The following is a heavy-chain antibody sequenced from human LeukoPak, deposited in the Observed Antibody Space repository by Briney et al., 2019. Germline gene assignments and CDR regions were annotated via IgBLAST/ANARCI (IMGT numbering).Heavy chain of an antibody. V-gene: IGHV3-9*01. J-gene: IGHJ4*02. CDR3: VRDGRPLRTDEPWLDY. CDR2: ISWNSANI. Sequence: PGGSLRLSCAASGFTFSSYWMSWVRQGPGKGLEWVSGISWNSANIVYADSVKGRFTISRDNAKKFVFLQMTSLRPEDTAFYYCVRDGRPLRTDEPWLDYWGQGTLVIVSS. D-gene: IGHD1-1*01. CDR1: GFTFSSYW.